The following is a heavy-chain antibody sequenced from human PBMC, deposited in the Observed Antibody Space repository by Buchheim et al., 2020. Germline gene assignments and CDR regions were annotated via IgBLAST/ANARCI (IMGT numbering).Heavy chain of an antibody. D-gene: IGHD3-10*01. CDR1: GFTFSSYG. Sequence: QVQLVESGGGVVQPGRSLRLSCAASGFTFSSYGMHWVRQASGKGLEWVAVISYDGSNKYYADSVKGRFTISRDNSKNKLYLQMNSLRAEDTAVYYCAKTGELFDYYYYYMDVWGKGTT. J-gene: IGHJ6*03. CDR2: ISYDGSNK. V-gene: IGHV3-30*18. CDR3: AKTGELFDYYYYYMDV.